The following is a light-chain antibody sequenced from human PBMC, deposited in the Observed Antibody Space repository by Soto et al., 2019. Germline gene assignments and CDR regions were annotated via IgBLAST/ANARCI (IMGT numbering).Light chain of an antibody. CDR2: WAS. J-gene: IGKJ4*01. V-gene: IGKV4-1*01. CDR1: QSVLYNSNNKSY. Sequence: DIVMTQSPESLPVSLGERATVNYKSSQSVLYNSNNKSYIAWYQQKPRQPPKLLIYWASTRESGVPDRFSGSGSGTDFTLTINSLQAEDVAVYYCQQFYSSPLTFGGGTKVEIK. CDR3: QQFYSSPLT.